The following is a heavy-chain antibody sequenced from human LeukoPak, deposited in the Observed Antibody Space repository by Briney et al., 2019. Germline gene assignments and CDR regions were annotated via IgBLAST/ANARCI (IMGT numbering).Heavy chain of an antibody. Sequence: AASVKVSCTASGYTLTDHYMHWLRQTRGHGLEWMGWINPTNGFAVYGQAFQGRVTMTRGTSISTVYMELTNLRSDDTGVYYCAKEGYSNGPDPWGPGSLVTVSS. J-gene: IGHJ5*02. D-gene: IGHD5-12*01. CDR2: INPTNGFA. CDR3: AKEGYSNGPDP. CDR1: GYTLTDHY. V-gene: IGHV1-2*02.